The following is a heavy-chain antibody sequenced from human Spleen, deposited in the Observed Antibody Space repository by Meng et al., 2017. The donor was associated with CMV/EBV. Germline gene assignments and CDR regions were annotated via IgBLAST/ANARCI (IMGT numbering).Heavy chain of an antibody. CDR3: ARGGNWPSYYFDY. D-gene: IGHD1-1*01. V-gene: IGHV3-11*01. Sequence: ATGFICSDNYRSWIRQAPWKGLEWVSYISSRSASTTNYADSVKGRFTISRDNVKKSLYLQMNSLRAEDTAVYYCARGGNWPSYYFDYWGQGTLVTVSS. CDR1: GFICSDNY. J-gene: IGHJ4*02. CDR2: ISSRSASTT.